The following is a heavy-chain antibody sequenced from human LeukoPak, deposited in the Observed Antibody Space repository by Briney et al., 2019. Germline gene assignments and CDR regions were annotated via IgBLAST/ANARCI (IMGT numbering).Heavy chain of an antibody. CDR2: IYHSGRT. J-gene: IGHJ4*02. V-gene: IGHV4-39*01. Sequence: SETLSLICTVSGGSITSNDYYWGWIRQPPGMGLEWIGIIYHSGRTYYNPSLRSRVTISVDTSENQFSLKMSSVTAADTAVYYCARSLYSNARPAHLDYWGQGTLVTVSS. D-gene: IGHD6-13*01. CDR1: GGSITSNDYY. CDR3: ARSLYSNARPAHLDY.